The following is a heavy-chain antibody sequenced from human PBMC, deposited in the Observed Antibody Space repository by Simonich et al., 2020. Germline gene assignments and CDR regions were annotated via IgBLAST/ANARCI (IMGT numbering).Heavy chain of an antibody. D-gene: IGHD6-13*01. CDR3: ARSHIAAAGTGYFQH. V-gene: IGHV1-2*02. CDR1: GYTFTGYY. Sequence: QVQLVQSGAEVKKPGASVKVSCKASGYTFTGYYMHWVRQAPGTGLEWMVWINPNRGGTNYAKKFQGRVTMTRDTSISTAYMELSRLRSDDTAVYYCARSHIAAAGTGYFQHWGQGTLVTVSS. J-gene: IGHJ1*01. CDR2: INPNRGGT.